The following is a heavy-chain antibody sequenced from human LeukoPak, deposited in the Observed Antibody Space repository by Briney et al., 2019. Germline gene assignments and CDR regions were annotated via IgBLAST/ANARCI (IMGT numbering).Heavy chain of an antibody. CDR3: ARGLRVGNTGYYFDY. Sequence: SETLSLTCTVSGGSISSNFWSWIRQPPGKGLEWIGYIYYSGTTSYNASLKSRVTMSVDTSKIQFSLNLNSVTAADTAVYYCARGLRVGNTGYYFDYWGQGTLVTVSS. CDR1: GGSISSNF. D-gene: IGHD1-26*01. CDR2: IYYSGTT. J-gene: IGHJ4*02. V-gene: IGHV4-59*01.